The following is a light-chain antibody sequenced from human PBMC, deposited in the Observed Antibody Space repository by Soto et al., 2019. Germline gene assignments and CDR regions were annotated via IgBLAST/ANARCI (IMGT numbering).Light chain of an antibody. CDR1: SSNVGGNS. CDR2: DDN. V-gene: IGLV1-51*01. J-gene: IGLJ1*01. CDR3: GSWDSSLSAYV. Sequence: QSVLTQPPSVSAAPGQKFTIFCSGSSSNVGGNSVSWYQQLPVTAPKLLTYDDNKRPSRIPDRFSGSKSGTSATLGITGFQTGNEADYYCGSWDSSLSAYVFGTGTKV.